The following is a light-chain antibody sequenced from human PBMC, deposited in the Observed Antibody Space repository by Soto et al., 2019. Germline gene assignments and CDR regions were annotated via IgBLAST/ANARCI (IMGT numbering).Light chain of an antibody. Sequence: EIVLRQSPATLSLSPGASATLSCRASQSVSSYLAWYQQNPGQAPRLLIYDASNRATGIPARFSGSGSGTDFTLTISSLEPEDCAVYYCQQRSNWPPTFGQETKV. J-gene: IGKJ1*01. V-gene: IGKV3-11*01. CDR1: QSVSSY. CDR3: QQRSNWPPT. CDR2: DAS.